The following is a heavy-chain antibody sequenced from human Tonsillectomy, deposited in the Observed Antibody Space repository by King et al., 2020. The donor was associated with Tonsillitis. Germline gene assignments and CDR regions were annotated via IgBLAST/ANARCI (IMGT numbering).Heavy chain of an antibody. D-gene: IGHD1-1*01. CDR2: IKSNTDGGTT. CDR1: GFSLTNAW. Sequence: VQLVESGGGLVKPGGSLRLSCAASGFSLTNAWMSWVRQAPGKGLEWVARIKSNTDGGTTDYAAPVNGRFSILRDESKNTLYLQMNSLKTEDTAVYYWEAEVQVHRRGYPYYYGMHVGGQGNTVTVSS. CDR3: EAEVQVHRRGYPYYYGMHV. V-gene: IGHV3-15*01. J-gene: IGHJ6*02.